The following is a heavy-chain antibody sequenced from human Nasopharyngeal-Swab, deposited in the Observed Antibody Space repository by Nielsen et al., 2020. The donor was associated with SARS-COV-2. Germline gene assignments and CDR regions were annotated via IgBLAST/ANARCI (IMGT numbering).Heavy chain of an antibody. Sequence: GESLKISCAASGFTLSSYSMNWVRQAPGKGLEWVSYISSSSSTKYYADSVEGRFTISRDNAKNSLYLQMNSLRDEDTAVYYCARVPGYSSSWYFKAEFDYWGQGTLVTVSS. D-gene: IGHD6-13*01. CDR2: ISSSSSTK. CDR3: ARVPGYSSSWYFKAEFDY. V-gene: IGHV3-48*02. J-gene: IGHJ4*02. CDR1: GFTLSSYS.